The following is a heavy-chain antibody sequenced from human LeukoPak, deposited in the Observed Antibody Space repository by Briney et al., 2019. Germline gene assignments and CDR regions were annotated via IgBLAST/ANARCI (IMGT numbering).Heavy chain of an antibody. CDR3: AKDIVNSGPRGYFDY. CDR1: GFTFSSYA. CDR2: ISGGGGTT. D-gene: IGHD6-19*01. Sequence: PGGSLRLSCAASGFTFSSYAMSWVRQAPGKGLEWVSAISGGGGTTYYADSVKGRFTISRDKSKNTLYLQMNSLRAEDTAVYYCAKDIVNSGPRGYFDYWGQGTLVTVSS. J-gene: IGHJ4*02. V-gene: IGHV3-23*01.